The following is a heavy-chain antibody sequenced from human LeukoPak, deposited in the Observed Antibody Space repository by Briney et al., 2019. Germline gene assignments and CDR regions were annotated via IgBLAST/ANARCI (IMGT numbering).Heavy chain of an antibody. D-gene: IGHD1-26*01. V-gene: IGHV3-49*03. CDR1: GFTFADYG. Sequence: TGGSLRLSCTTSGFTFADYGVSWFRQAPGRGLEWVGYVRSKGSGGTAEYAASVKGRFTISRDESKSIAYLQMNSLKTEDTAVYHCTRGDSGSYWGQGTLVTVSS. J-gene: IGHJ4*02. CDR2: VRSKGSGGTA. CDR3: TRGDSGSY.